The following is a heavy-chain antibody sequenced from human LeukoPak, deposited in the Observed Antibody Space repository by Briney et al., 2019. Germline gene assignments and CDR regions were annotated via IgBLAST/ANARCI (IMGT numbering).Heavy chain of an antibody. J-gene: IGHJ4*02. CDR1: GFSFSTYV. CDR2: ISGSGGST. CDR3: AKEGGYSGSYYVKYFDY. Sequence: GGSLRLSCAASGFSFSTYVMSWVRQAPGKGLERVSAISGSGGSTYYADSVKGRFTISRDNSKNTLYLQMNSLRAEDTAVYYCAKEGGYSGSYYVKYFDYWGQGTLVTVSS. D-gene: IGHD1-26*01. V-gene: IGHV3-23*01.